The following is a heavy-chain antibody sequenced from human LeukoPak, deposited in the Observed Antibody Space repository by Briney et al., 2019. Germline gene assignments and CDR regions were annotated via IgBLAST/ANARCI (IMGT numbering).Heavy chain of an antibody. CDR2: IWYDGSNK. D-gene: IGHD6-13*01. V-gene: IGHV3-33*01. CDR3: ARDHAIAATKYYFDY. Sequence: PGGSLRLSCAASAFTFSSYGMHWVRQAPGKGLEWVAVIWYDGSNKYYADSVKGRFTISRDNPKNTLYLQMNSLRAEDTAVYYCARDHAIAATKYYFDYWGQGTLVTVSS. CDR1: AFTFSSYG. J-gene: IGHJ4*02.